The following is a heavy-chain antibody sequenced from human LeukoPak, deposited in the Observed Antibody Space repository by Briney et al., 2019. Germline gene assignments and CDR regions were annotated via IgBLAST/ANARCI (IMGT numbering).Heavy chain of an antibody. J-gene: IGHJ4*02. CDR2: IVPIFGTA. CDR3: ARETGWGSYGLDY. Sequence: SVKVSCKASGGTFSSYAISWVRQAPGQGLEWMGGIVPIFGTANYAQKFQGRVTITADESTSTAYMELSSLRSEDTAVYYCARETGWGSYGLDYWGQGALVTVSS. CDR1: GGTFSSYA. V-gene: IGHV1-69*13. D-gene: IGHD3-16*01.